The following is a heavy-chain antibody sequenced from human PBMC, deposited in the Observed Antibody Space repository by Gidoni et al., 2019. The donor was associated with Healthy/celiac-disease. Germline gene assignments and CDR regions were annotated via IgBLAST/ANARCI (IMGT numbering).Heavy chain of an antibody. Sequence: QVQLVQSGAAVKKPGASVKVSCKASGYTFTSYGISWVRQAPGQGLEWMGWISAYNGNTNYAQKLQSRVTMTTDTSTSTAYMELRSLRSDDTAVYYCARDSGVGATFDDTRFDYWGQGTLVTVSS. D-gene: IGHD1-26*01. CDR1: GYTFTSYG. CDR3: ARDSGVGATFDDTRFDY. V-gene: IGHV1-18*01. CDR2: ISAYNGNT. J-gene: IGHJ4*02.